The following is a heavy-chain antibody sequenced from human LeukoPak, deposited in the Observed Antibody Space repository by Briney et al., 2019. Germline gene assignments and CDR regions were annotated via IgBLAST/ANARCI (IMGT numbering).Heavy chain of an antibody. CDR3: ARLYYQLLPYFDY. J-gene: IGHJ4*02. D-gene: IGHD3-10*01. Sequence: PGGSLRLXCAASGFRFNDYYMSWIRQAPGKGLEWIGYISSSHSTIYYADSMKGRFTISRDNAENTLYLQMINLRAEDTAVYYCARLYYQLLPYFDYWGQGTLVTVAS. V-gene: IGHV3-11*04. CDR2: ISSSHSTI. CDR1: GFRFNDYY.